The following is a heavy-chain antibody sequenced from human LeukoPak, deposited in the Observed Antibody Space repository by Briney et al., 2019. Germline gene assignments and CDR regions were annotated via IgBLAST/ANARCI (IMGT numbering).Heavy chain of an antibody. J-gene: IGHJ4*02. V-gene: IGHV3-48*03. Sequence: GGSLRLSCEASGFTFSGYEMNWVRQAPGKGLEWISYICGRGITTYYADSVKGRFTISRDNAKNSLYLQMNSLRGEDTAVYYCARDRYDSSHYYHYWGQGTLVTVSA. CDR1: GFTFSGYE. CDR3: ARDRYDSSHYYHY. CDR2: ICGRGITT. D-gene: IGHD3-22*01.